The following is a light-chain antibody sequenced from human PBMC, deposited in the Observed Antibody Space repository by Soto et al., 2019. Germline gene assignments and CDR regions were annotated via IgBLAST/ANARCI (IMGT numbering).Light chain of an antibody. Sequence: EIVLTQSPATVSLSPRQSATLSCRASQSVKTFLVWYQQKPAQAPRLLIYDASHRATGIPARFSGRGSGTDFTHTMGGVQPEDAAVYYCQQRSHWAPIAFGQGTRLEIK. CDR1: QSVKTF. J-gene: IGKJ5*01. CDR3: QQRSHWAPIA. V-gene: IGKV3-11*01. CDR2: DAS.